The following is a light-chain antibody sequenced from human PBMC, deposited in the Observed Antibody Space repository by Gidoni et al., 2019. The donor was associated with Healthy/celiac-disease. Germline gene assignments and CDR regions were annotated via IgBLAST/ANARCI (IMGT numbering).Light chain of an antibody. Sequence: EIVLTQSPATLSLSPGERAPLSCRASQSVSSYLAWYQQKPGQAPRLLIYDASNRATGIPARFSGSGSGTDFTLTISSLEPEDFAVYYCQQRSNWPPRGTFGGGTKVEIK. V-gene: IGKV3-11*01. CDR2: DAS. CDR1: QSVSSY. CDR3: QQRSNWPPRGT. J-gene: IGKJ4*01.